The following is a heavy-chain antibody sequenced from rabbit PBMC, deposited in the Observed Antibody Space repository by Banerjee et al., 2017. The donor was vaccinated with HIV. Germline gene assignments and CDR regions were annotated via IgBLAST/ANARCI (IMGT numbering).Heavy chain of an antibody. D-gene: IGHD4-1*01. Sequence: VQPGGSLQLSCKASGFDFSTYGVNWVRQAPGKGLEWIGYITYGGSAYYASWVNGRFTISRHNAQNTLYLQLNSLTAADTATYFCVRDLAGVIGWNFNLWGQRTLVTVS. V-gene: IGHV1S21*01. CDR1: GFDFSTYG. J-gene: IGHJ4*01. CDR2: ITYGGSA. CDR3: VRDLAGVIGWNFNL.